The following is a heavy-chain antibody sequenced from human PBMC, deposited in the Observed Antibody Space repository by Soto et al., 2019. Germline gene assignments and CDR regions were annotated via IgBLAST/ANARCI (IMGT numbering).Heavy chain of an antibody. D-gene: IGHD2-2*01. CDR3: AREGYCSSTSCYEHYYYYYMDV. CDR2: IIPILGIA. J-gene: IGHJ6*03. Sequence: QVQLVQSGAEVKKPGSSVKVSCKASGGTFSSYTISWVRQAPGQGLEWMGRIIPILGIANYAQKFQGRVTITADKSTSTDYMELSSLRSEDTAVYYCAREGYCSSTSCYEHYYYYYMDVWGKGTTVTVSS. V-gene: IGHV1-69*08. CDR1: GGTFSSYT.